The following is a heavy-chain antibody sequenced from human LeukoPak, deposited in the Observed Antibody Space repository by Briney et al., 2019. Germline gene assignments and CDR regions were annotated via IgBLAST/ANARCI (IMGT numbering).Heavy chain of an antibody. J-gene: IGHJ4*02. D-gene: IGHD6-13*01. V-gene: IGHV4-34*01. Sequence: PSETLSLTCAVYGGSFSGYYWSWIRQPPGKGLEWIGEINHSGSANYNPSLKSRVTISVDTSKNQLSLKLSSVTAADTAVYYCARRRGAAAGTLGYYFDYWGQGTLVTVSS. CDR1: GGSFSGYY. CDR2: INHSGSA. CDR3: ARRRGAAAGTLGYYFDY.